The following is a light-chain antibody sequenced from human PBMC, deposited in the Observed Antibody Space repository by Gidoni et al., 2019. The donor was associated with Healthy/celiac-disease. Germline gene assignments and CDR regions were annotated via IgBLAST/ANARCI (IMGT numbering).Light chain of an antibody. J-gene: IGKJ2*01. CDR1: QSISSY. CDR3: QQSYSTPPGYT. Sequence: DIQMTQSPSSLSASVGDRVTITCRASQSISSYLNWYQQKPGKAHKLLIYAASSLQSGVPSRFSGSGSGTDFTLTISSLQPEDFATYYCQQSYSTPPGYTFGQGTKLEIK. CDR2: AAS. V-gene: IGKV1-39*01.